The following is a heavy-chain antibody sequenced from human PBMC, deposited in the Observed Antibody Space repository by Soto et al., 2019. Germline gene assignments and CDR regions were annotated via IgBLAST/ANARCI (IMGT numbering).Heavy chain of an antibody. D-gene: IGHD4-17*01. CDR1: GYSFTSYW. V-gene: IGHV5-51*01. J-gene: IGHJ6*02. Sequence: GESLKISCKGSGYSFTSYWIGWVRQMPGKGLEWMGIIYPGDSDTRYSPSFQGQVTISADKSISTAYLQWSSLKASDTAMYYCATTTTVTSPYYYYYGMDVCGQGTTVTVSS. CDR3: ATTTTVTSPYYYYYGMDV. CDR2: IYPGDSDT.